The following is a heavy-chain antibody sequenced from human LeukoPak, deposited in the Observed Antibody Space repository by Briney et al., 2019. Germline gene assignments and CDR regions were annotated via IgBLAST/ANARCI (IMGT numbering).Heavy chain of an antibody. CDR3: AAGYSSGWYYYYGMDV. D-gene: IGHD6-19*01. CDR1: GFTFSNYA. V-gene: IGHV3-23*01. Sequence: SGGSLRLSCAASGFTFSNYAMSWVRQAPGKGLEWVSGISGSAGSTNYADSVKGRFTISRDNSKNTLHLQMNSLRAEDTAVYYCAAGYSSGWYYYYGMDVWGQGTTVTASS. CDR2: ISGSAGST. J-gene: IGHJ6*02.